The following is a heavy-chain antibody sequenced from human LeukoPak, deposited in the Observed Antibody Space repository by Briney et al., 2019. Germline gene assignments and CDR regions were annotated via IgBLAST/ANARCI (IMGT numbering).Heavy chain of an antibody. V-gene: IGHV4-59*01. CDR1: GGSISSYY. J-gene: IGHJ4*02. D-gene: IGHD2-2*01. Sequence: SETLSLTRTVSGGSISSYYWTWIRQPPGEGLEWIGYIYYSGSTNYNPSLKSRATISLDTSKNHFSLNLSSVTAADTAVYYCARGARYCSSTSCFRYYFDYWGQGTLVTVSS. CDR2: IYYSGST. CDR3: ARGARYCSSTSCFRYYFDY.